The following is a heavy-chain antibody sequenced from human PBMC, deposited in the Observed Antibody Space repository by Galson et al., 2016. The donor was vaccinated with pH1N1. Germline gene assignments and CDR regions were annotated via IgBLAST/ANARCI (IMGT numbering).Heavy chain of an antibody. Sequence: SLRLSCATSGFTLGSYVLHWVRQAPGKGLEWVASICQDGNMISYADSVRGRFTISRDDSKDTVYLQMDSLRRDDTAFYYCAKDCWTGGDRDTWGQGTLVTVSS. CDR3: AKDCWTGGDRDT. D-gene: IGHD4-17*01. J-gene: IGHJ5*02. V-gene: IGHV3-30*02. CDR1: GFTLGSYV. CDR2: ICQDGNMI.